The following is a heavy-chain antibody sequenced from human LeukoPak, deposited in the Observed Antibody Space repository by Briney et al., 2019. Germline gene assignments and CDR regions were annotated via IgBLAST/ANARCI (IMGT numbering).Heavy chain of an antibody. V-gene: IGHV6-1*01. J-gene: IGHJ3*02. CDR3: ARELGSFDI. Sequence: SQTLSLTCAISGDSVSSNSVAWNWIRRSPSRGLEWLGRTYYRSKWYNAYAVSVKSRITITPDTSKNQFSLQLNSVTPEDTAVYYCARELGSFDIWGQGTKVTVSS. CDR1: GDSVSSNSVA. CDR2: TYYRSKWYN. D-gene: IGHD3-3*02.